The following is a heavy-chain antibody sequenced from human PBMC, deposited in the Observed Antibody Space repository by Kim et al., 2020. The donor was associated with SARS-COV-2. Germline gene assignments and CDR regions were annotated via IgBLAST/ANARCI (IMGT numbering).Heavy chain of an antibody. CDR3: AKAAGLWSGIEANWFDA. Sequence: SETLSLTCTVSGGSISDDFWSWIRQSPGKGLEWIGYIYNSGTTNYNPSLSSRVTIVEDTPKNHFSLKLYSVTAADTAVYYCAKAAGLWSGIEANWFDAWGQGILVIVSS. V-gene: IGHV4-59*01. D-gene: IGHD6-19*01. CDR1: GGSISDDF. CDR2: IYNSGTT. J-gene: IGHJ5*02.